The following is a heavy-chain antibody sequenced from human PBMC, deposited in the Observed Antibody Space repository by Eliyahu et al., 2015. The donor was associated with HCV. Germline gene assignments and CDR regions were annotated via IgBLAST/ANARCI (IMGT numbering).Heavy chain of an antibody. D-gene: IGHD3-9*01. Sequence: QVQLQESGPGLVKPSGTLSLTCAVSGGSIXXXNWWSWVRQPPGKGLEWIGEIYHSGSTNYNPSLKSRVTISVDKSKNQFSLKLSSVTAADTAVYYCARDGHYDILTEHYGMDVWGQGTTVTVSS. CDR2: IYHSGST. J-gene: IGHJ6*02. V-gene: IGHV4-4*02. CDR1: GGSIXXXNW. CDR3: ARDGHYDILTEHYGMDV.